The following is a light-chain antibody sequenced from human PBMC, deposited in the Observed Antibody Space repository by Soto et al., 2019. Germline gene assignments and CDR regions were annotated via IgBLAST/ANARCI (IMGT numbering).Light chain of an antibody. CDR2: DAS. V-gene: IGKV3-11*01. CDR1: QSVSSY. J-gene: IGKJ1*01. CDR3: QQRSNWPT. Sequence: EIVLTQSPATLSLSPGERATLSCRASQSVSSYLAWYQQKPGQAPRLLIYDASNRATGIPARFSGSGSGTDITLTISSLEPDDVAVYYCQQRSNWPTFGQGTKVEIK.